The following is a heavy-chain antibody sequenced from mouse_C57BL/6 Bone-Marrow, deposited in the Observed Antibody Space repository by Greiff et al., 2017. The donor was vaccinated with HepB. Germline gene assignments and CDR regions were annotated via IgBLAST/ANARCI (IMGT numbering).Heavy chain of an antibody. CDR1: GYSITSGYD. J-gene: IGHJ4*01. CDR3: ARVLYPYYAMDY. CDR2: ISYSGST. D-gene: IGHD2-1*01. Sequence: EVKPQESGPGMVKPSQSLSLTCTVTGYSITSGYDWHWIRHFPGNKLEWMGYISYSGSTNYNPSLKSRISITHDTSKNHFFLKLNSVTTEDTATYYCARVLYPYYAMDYWGQGTSVTVSS. V-gene: IGHV3-1*01.